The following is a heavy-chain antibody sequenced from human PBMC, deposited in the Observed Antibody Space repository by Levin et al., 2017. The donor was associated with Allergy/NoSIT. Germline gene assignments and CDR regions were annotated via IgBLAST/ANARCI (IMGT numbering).Heavy chain of an antibody. CDR1: GFTFSNYA. D-gene: IGHD6-19*01. Sequence: GGSLRLSCAASGFTFSNYAMSWVRQTPSKGLEWLSAITGSGGTTYYADSVKGRFTISRDNSKNTLYLQMNSLRAEDTALYYCAKGSGWYFPGGNWFDPWGQGTLVTVSS. V-gene: IGHV3-23*01. CDR2: ITGSGGTT. CDR3: AKGSGWYFPGGNWFDP. J-gene: IGHJ5*02.